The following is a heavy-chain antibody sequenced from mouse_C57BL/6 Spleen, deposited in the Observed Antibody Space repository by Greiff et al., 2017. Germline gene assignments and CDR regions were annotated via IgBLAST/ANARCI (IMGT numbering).Heavy chain of an antibody. J-gene: IGHJ4*01. V-gene: IGHV1-64*01. Sequence: QVQLQQSGAELVKPGASVKLSCKASGYTFTSYWMHWVKQRPGQGLEWIGMIHPNSGSTNYNEKFKSKATLTVDKSSSTAYMQLSSLTSEDSAVYYCARNYGSSYSGYYAMDYWGQGTSVTVSS. CDR1: GYTFTSYW. CDR2: IHPNSGST. D-gene: IGHD1-1*01. CDR3: ARNYGSSYSGYYAMDY.